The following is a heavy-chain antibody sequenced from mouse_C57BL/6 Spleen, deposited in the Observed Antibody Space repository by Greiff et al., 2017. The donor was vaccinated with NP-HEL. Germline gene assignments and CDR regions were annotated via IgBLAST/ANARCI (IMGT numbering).Heavy chain of an antibody. Sequence: QVQLQQPGAELVMPGASVKLSCKASGYTFTSYWMHWVKQRPGQGLEWIGEIDPSDSYTNYNQKFKGKSTLTVDKSSSTAYMQLSSLTSEDSAVYYCARSGVYDGYYVGYAMDYWGQGTSVTVSS. CDR2: IDPSDSYT. CDR3: ARSGVYDGYYVGYAMDY. D-gene: IGHD2-3*01. V-gene: IGHV1-69*01. J-gene: IGHJ4*01. CDR1: GYTFTSYW.